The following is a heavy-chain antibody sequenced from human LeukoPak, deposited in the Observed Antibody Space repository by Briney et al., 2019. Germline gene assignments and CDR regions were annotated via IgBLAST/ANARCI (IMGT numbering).Heavy chain of an antibody. CDR1: GGSITSSSNY. CDR3: ARVHIVYGDYVEGFDY. D-gene: IGHD4-17*01. Sequence: SSETLSLTCTVSGGSITSSSNYWVWIRQPPGKGLEWIGNIYYSGITYYSPSLTSRVTISVDTSKNQFSLKLSSVTAADTAVYYCARVHIVYGDYVEGFDYWGQGTLVTVSS. V-gene: IGHV4-39*07. J-gene: IGHJ4*02. CDR2: IYYSGIT.